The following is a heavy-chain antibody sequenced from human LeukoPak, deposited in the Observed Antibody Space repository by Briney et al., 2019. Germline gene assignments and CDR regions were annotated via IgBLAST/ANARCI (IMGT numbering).Heavy chain of an antibody. J-gene: IGHJ6*03. Sequence: ASVKVSCKASGYTFTSYGISWVRQAPGQGLEWMGWISAYNGNTNYAQKLLGRVTMTTDTSTSTAYMELRSLRSDDTAVYYCARDKSTYDILTGYYYYMDVWGKGTTVTVSS. CDR3: ARDKSTYDILTGYYYYMDV. CDR2: ISAYNGNT. V-gene: IGHV1-18*01. D-gene: IGHD3-9*01. CDR1: GYTFTSYG.